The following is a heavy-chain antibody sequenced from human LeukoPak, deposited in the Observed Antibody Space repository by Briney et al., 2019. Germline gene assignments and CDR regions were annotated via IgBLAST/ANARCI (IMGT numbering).Heavy chain of an antibody. D-gene: IGHD4-17*01. J-gene: IGHJ3*02. V-gene: IGHV3-48*02. CDR2: ISSSSSTI. Sequence: GGSLRLPCAASGFTFSSYSMNWVRQAPGKGLEWVSYISSSSSTIYYADSVKDRFTISRDNAKNSLYLQMNSLRDEDTAMYYCARETTVTADHDAFDIWGQGTMVTVSS. CDR1: GFTFSSYS. CDR3: ARETTVTADHDAFDI.